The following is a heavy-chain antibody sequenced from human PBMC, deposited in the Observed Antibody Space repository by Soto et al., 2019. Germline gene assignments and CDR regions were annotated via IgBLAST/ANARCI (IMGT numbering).Heavy chain of an antibody. V-gene: IGHV3-30-3*01. CDR3: ARVLRLPAHYYYGMDV. CDR2: ISYDGSNK. D-gene: IGHD2-2*01. J-gene: IGHJ6*02. CDR1: GFTFSSYA. Sequence: QVQLVESGGGVVQPGRSLRLSCAASGFTFSSYAMHWVRQAPGKGLEWVAVISYDGSNKYYADSVKGRFTISRDNSKNTLYLQMNSLRAEDTAVYYCARVLRLPAHYYYGMDVWGQGTTVTVSS.